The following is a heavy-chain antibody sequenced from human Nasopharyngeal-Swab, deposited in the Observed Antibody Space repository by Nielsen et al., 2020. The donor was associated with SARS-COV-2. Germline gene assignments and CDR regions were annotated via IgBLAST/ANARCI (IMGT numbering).Heavy chain of an antibody. J-gene: IGHJ4*02. CDR1: EFTMSRNG. D-gene: IGHD1-26*01. Sequence: GESLKISCAASEFTMSRNGMHWARQAPGKGLEWVAYISSSSSTSYYADSVKGRFTISRDNPKNSLYLQMNSLRDEDTALYYCARDVAIVGATLENWGQETLVTVSS. V-gene: IGHV3-48*02. CDR3: ARDVAIVGATLEN. CDR2: ISSSSSTS.